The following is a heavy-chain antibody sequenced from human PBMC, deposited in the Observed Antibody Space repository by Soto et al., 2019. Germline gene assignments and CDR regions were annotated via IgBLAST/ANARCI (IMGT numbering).Heavy chain of an antibody. D-gene: IGHD1-1*01. CDR3: TKGGIPRRYNIPKVDFDY. CDR1: GFIFSNYA. J-gene: IGHJ4*02. CDR2: ISGSGATT. Sequence: GGSLRLSFAASGFIFSNYAMSWVRQAPGRGLEWVSAISGSGATTYYPDSVKGRFTISRDNSKNTLYLQMNNLRADDTAVYYCTKGGIPRRYNIPKVDFDYWGQGSLVTVSS. V-gene: IGHV3-23*01.